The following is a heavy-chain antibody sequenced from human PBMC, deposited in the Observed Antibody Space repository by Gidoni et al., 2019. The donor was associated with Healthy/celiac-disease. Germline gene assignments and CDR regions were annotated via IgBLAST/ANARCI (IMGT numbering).Heavy chain of an antibody. V-gene: IGHV1-69*09. J-gene: IGHJ5*02. CDR1: GATFSSYA. CDR2: IIPILGIA. Sequence: QVQLVQSGAEVTKPGSSVKVSCMPPGATFSSYAISWVRQAPGQGLEWMGRIIPILGIANYAQKFQGRVTITADKSTSTAYMELSSLRSEDTAVYYCARDCSGGSCYSGPSWFDPWGQGTLVTVSS. CDR3: ARDCSGGSCYSGPSWFDP. D-gene: IGHD2-15*01.